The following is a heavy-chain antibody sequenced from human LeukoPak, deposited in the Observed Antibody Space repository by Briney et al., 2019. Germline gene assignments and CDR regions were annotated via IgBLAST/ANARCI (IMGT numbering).Heavy chain of an antibody. V-gene: IGHV3-48*04. CDR1: GFTFSSYS. CDR2: ISSSSSTI. J-gene: IGHJ4*02. Sequence: GGSVRLSCAASGFTFSSYSMNWVRQAPGKGLEWVSYISSSSSTIYYADSVKGRFTISRDNAKNSLYLQMNSLRAEDTAVYYCARAKYYYDSSGYPTRYFDYWGQGTLVTVSS. D-gene: IGHD3-22*01. CDR3: ARAKYYYDSSGYPTRYFDY.